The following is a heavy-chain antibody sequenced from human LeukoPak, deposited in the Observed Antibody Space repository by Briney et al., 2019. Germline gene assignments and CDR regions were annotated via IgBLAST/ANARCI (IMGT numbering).Heavy chain of an antibody. J-gene: IGHJ4*02. CDR3: ASDYREVTAIPVALDY. CDR1: GFTFSSYS. V-gene: IGHV3-21*04. Sequence: PVGSLRLSCAASGFTFSSYSMNWVRQAPGKGREWVSSISSSSSYIYYADSVKGRFTISRDNAKNSLYLQLNSLRAEDTAVYYCASDYREVTAIPVALDYWGQGTLVTVSS. CDR2: ISSSSSYI. D-gene: IGHD2-21*02.